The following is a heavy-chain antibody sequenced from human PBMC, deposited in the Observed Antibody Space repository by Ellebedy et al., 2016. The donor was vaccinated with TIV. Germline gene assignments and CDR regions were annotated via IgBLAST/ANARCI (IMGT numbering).Heavy chain of an antibody. CDR2: ISGSSSDT. Sequence: GGSLRLSCEVSGFSFSDHYMNWIRQTPGKGLEWLSYISGSSSDTNYADSVKGRFTISRDNAKNSLYLQMDNLRVEDTAVYYCVRTARIADYWGQGTLVTVSS. CDR3: VRTARIADY. CDR1: GFSFSDHY. D-gene: IGHD2-21*02. J-gene: IGHJ4*02. V-gene: IGHV3-11*06.